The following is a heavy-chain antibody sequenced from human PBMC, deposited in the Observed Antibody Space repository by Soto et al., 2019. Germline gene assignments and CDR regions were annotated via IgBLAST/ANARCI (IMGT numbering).Heavy chain of an antibody. Sequence: ASVKVSCKASGYAFTRYYMHWVRQAPGQGLEWMGIINPSGGSTSYAQKFQGRVTMTRDTSTSTVYMELSSLRSEDTAVYYCATFSRSAKPYWGQGTLVTVSS. CDR3: ATFSRSAKPY. CDR2: INPSGGST. CDR1: GYAFTRYY. J-gene: IGHJ4*02. V-gene: IGHV1-46*03.